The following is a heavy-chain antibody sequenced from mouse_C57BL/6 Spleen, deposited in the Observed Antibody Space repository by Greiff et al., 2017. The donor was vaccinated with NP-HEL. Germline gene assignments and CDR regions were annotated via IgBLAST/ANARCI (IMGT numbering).Heavy chain of an antibody. J-gene: IGHJ4*01. CDR2: IDPNSGGT. V-gene: IGHV1-72*01. D-gene: IGHD1-1*01. CDR1: GYTFTSYW. Sequence: VQLQQSGAELVKPGASVKLSCKASGYTFTSYWMHWVKQRPGRGLEWIGRIDPNSGGTKYNEKFKSKATLTVDKPSSTAYMQLSSLTSEVSSVYYWARRRYYYGSSGDAMDYWGQGTSVTVSS. CDR3: ARRRYYYGSSGDAMDY.